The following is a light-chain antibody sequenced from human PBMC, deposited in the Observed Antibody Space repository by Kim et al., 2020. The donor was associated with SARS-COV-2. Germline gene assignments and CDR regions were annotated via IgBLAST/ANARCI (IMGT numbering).Light chain of an antibody. CDR2: DAS. CDR3: QQRYNWPPWT. Sequence: EVVLTQSPATVSLSPGESATLSCRASQSVSTYLAWYQQKPGQAPRLLIYDASNRATGIPARFSGSGSGTDFTLIINSLEPEDFAVYYCQQRYNWPPWTFGQGTKVDIK. CDR1: QSVSTY. V-gene: IGKV3-11*01. J-gene: IGKJ1*01.